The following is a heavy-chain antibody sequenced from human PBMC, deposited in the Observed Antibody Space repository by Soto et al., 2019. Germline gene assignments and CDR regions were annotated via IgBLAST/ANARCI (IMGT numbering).Heavy chain of an antibody. V-gene: IGHV4-31*03. D-gene: IGHD6-6*01. CDR2: IYYTGNT. Sequence: PSETLSLTCTVSGASITSGGNYWTWIRPHPAKDLEWIGFIYYTGNTNYNPSLKSRVTISAGTSKNQFSLTLTSVTAADTGVYYCARSSIETLVNPIEDWGQGTLVTVS. CDR3: ARSSIETLVNPIED. J-gene: IGHJ4*01. CDR1: GASITSGGNY.